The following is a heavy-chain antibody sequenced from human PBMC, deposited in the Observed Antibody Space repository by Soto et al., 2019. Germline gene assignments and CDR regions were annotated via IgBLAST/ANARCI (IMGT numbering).Heavy chain of an antibody. Sequence: SVKVSCKASGGTFSSYAISWVRQAPGQGLEWMGGIIPIFGTANYAQKFQGRVTITADESTSTAYMELSSLRSEDTAVYYCARDSRSYSSGWYLDYWGQGTLVTVSS. J-gene: IGHJ4*02. V-gene: IGHV1-69*13. CDR2: IIPIFGTA. D-gene: IGHD6-19*01. CDR3: ARDSRSYSSGWYLDY. CDR1: GGTFSSYA.